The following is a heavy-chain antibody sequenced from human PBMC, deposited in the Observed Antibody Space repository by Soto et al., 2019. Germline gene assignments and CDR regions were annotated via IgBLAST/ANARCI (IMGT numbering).Heavy chain of an antibody. D-gene: IGHD6-19*01. Sequence: QITLKESGRTLVKPTQTLTLTCTFSGFSLSTIGVGVGWIRQPPGKALEWLAVIYWDGDKRYSPSLKSRLTITKDTSKNQVVLTMTNIDPVDTATYYCAHRLIAGIAVGEDWFDPWGQGTLVTVSS. CDR1: GFSLSTIGVG. J-gene: IGHJ5*02. V-gene: IGHV2-5*02. CDR2: IYWDGDK. CDR3: AHRLIAGIAVGEDWFDP.